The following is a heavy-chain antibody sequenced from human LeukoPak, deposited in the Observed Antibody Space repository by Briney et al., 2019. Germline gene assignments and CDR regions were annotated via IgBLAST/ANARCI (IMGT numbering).Heavy chain of an antibody. CDR1: GYSFTSYW. J-gene: IGHJ4*02. Sequence: GESLQISYQGSGYSFTSYWIGWVRQMPGKGLEWMGIIYPGDSDTGYSPSFQGQVTISADKSISTAYLQWSSLKASDTAMYYCARGDTAMALDYWGQGTLVTVSS. D-gene: IGHD5-18*01. CDR3: ARGDTAMALDY. CDR2: IYPGDSDT. V-gene: IGHV5-51*01.